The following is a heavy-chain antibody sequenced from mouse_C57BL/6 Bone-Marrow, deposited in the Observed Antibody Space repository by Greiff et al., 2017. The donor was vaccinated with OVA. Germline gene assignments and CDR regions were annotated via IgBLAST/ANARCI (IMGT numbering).Heavy chain of an antibody. D-gene: IGHD2-5*01. CDR2: INPNNGGT. Sequence: EVQLQQSGPELVKPGASVKISCKASGYTFTDYYMNWVKQSHGKSLEWIGDINPNNGGTSYNQKFKGKATLTVDQSSSIAYMELSSLTSEDTAVYYGHDYNNCHYYAMDYWGQGTSVTVSS. V-gene: IGHV1-26*01. CDR1: GYTFTDYY. CDR3: HDYNNCHYYAMDY. J-gene: IGHJ4*01.